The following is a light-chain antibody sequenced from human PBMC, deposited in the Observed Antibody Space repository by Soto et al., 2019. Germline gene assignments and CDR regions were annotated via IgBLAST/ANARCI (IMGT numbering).Light chain of an antibody. V-gene: IGKV1-33*01. Sequence: DIQMTQSPSSLSASVGDRVTITCQASQDISTSLNWYQQKPGRAPKLLTYGTSNLETGVPSWFSGSESKTDFTFTISSLQPEDIATYYCQHYHNLPMTFGQGTRLEIK. J-gene: IGKJ5*01. CDR3: QHYHNLPMT. CDR2: GTS. CDR1: QDISTS.